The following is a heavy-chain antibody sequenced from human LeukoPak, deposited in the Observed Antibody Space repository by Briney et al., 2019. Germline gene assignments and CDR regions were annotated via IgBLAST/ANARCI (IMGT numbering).Heavy chain of an antibody. CDR1: GFKFRSYG. CDR2: ISFDESNK. J-gene: IGHJ3*02. V-gene: IGHV3-30*18. CDR3: AKDWTGTADAFDI. Sequence: GGSLRLSCAASGFKFRSYGMHWVRQAPGKGLEWVALISFDESNKYYLDSVKGRFTISRDNSKNTLYLQMNSLRAEDTAVYYCAKDWTGTADAFDIWGQGTMVTVSS. D-gene: IGHD1-7*01.